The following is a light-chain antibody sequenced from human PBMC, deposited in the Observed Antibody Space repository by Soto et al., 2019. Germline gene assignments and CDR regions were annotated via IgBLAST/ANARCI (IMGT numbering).Light chain of an antibody. CDR3: SSYASSSTHNYV. Sequence: QSALTQPASVSGSPGQSITISCTGTSSDVGGYNYVSWYQQHPGKAPKLTIYEVSNRPSGVSNLFSGSKSGNTASLTISGLQAEDEADYYCSSYASSSTHNYVFGTGTKLTVL. V-gene: IGLV2-14*01. J-gene: IGLJ1*01. CDR1: SSDVGGYNY. CDR2: EVS.